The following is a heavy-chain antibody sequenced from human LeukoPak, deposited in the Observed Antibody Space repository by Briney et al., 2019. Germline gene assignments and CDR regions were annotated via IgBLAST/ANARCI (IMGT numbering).Heavy chain of an antibody. CDR3: ARAPPQYYDFWSGYRTTLYFDY. CDR1: GGSISSGGYY. CDR2: IYYSGST. D-gene: IGHD3-3*01. V-gene: IGHV4-31*03. Sequence: PSETLSLTCTVSGGSISSGGYYWSWIRQHPGKGLEWIGYIYYSGSTNYNPSLKSRVTISVDTSKNQFSLKLSSVTAADTAVYYCARAPPQYYDFWSGYRTTLYFDYWGQGTLVTVSS. J-gene: IGHJ4*02.